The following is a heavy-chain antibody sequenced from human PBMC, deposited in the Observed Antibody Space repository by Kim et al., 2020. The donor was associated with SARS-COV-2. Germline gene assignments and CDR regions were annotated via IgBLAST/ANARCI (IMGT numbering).Heavy chain of an antibody. CDR3: ARGGAVAGRYYYYYGMDV. Sequence: KSRVPISVDTSKNQFSLKLSSVIAADTAVYYCARGGAVAGRYYYYYGMDVWGQGTTVTVSS. D-gene: IGHD6-19*01. J-gene: IGHJ6*02. V-gene: IGHV4-59*09.